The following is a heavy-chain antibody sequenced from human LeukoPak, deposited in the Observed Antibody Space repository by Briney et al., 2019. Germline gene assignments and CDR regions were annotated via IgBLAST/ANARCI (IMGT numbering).Heavy chain of an antibody. CDR3: ASTYYYDSSEAFDI. V-gene: IGHV7-4-1*02. J-gene: IGHJ3*02. CDR1: GYTFTSYA. Sequence: ASVKVSCEASGYTFTSYAMNWVRQAPGQGLEWMGWINTNTGNPTYAQGFTGRFVFSLDTSVSTAYLQISSLKAEDTAVYYCASTYYYDSSEAFDIWGQGTMVTVSS. CDR2: INTNTGNP. D-gene: IGHD3-22*01.